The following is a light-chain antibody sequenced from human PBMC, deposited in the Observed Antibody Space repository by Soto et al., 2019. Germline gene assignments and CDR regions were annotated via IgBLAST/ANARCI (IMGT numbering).Light chain of an antibody. CDR2: EVS. CDR3: SSYVVSYSWV. J-gene: IGLJ3*02. Sequence: QSALTQPASVSGSPGQSITISCTGTSSDVGGYNYVSWYQQYPGKAPKLMIYEVSNRPSGVPDRFSASKSGNTASLTVSGLQAEDEADYYCSSYVVSYSWVFGGGTKVTVL. V-gene: IGLV2-8*01. CDR1: SSDVGGYNY.